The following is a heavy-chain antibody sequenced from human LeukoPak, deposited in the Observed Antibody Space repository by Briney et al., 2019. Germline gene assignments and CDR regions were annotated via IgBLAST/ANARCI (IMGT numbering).Heavy chain of an antibody. J-gene: IGHJ4*02. CDR2: IYYSGST. D-gene: IGHD5-18*01. Sequence: SETLSLTCTVSGGSISSSSYYWGWIRQPPGKGLEWIGSIYYSGSTYYNPSLKSRVTISVDTSKNQFSLKLSSVTAADTAVYYCARGISQLWLKPFDYWGQGTLVTVSS. V-gene: IGHV4-39*07. CDR3: ARGISQLWLKPFDY. CDR1: GGSISSSSYY.